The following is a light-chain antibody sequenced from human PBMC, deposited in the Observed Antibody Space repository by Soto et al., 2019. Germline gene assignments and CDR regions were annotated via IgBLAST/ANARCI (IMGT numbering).Light chain of an antibody. CDR1: QGIGST. CDR2: GAS. J-gene: IGKJ1*01. Sequence: EIVMTPCPATRSVAPVGRSTLSCRASQGIGSTLAWYQQKRGQAPRLLIYGASSRATGIPDRFSGSGSGTDFTLTISRLEPEDFAVYHCQKYGNSPWRFGQGTEGDIK. CDR3: QKYGNSPWR. V-gene: IGKV3-20*01.